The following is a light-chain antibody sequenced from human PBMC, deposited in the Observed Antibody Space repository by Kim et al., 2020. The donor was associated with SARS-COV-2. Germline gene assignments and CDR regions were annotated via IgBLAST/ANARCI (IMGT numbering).Light chain of an antibody. CDR2: GAS. V-gene: IGKV3-20*01. Sequence: LCPRERAHHSSRASQRLRSSNLAWYQQRAGQAPRLLIYGASSKATGIPDRFSGSGSGTDFTLTISGLEPEDFAVYYCQQYGSAPYTFGQGTKLEI. CDR3: QQYGSAPYT. J-gene: IGKJ2*01. CDR1: QRLRSSN.